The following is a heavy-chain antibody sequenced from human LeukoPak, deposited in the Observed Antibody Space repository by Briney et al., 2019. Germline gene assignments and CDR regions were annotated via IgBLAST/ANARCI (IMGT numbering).Heavy chain of an antibody. Sequence: SETLSLTCAVYGGSFSGYYWSWIRQPPGKGLEWIGEINHSGSTNYNPSLKSRVAISVDTSKNQFSLKLSSVTAADTAVYYCARGGRVTIFGVVITRNKYYFDYWGQGTLVTVSS. CDR3: ARGGRVTIFGVVITRNKYYFDY. CDR1: GGSFSGYY. D-gene: IGHD3-3*01. J-gene: IGHJ4*02. CDR2: INHSGST. V-gene: IGHV4-34*01.